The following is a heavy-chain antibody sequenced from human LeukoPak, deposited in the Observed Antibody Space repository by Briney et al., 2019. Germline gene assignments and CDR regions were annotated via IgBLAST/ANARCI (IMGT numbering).Heavy chain of an antibody. V-gene: IGHV3-23*01. J-gene: IGHJ4*02. Sequence: PGGSLRLSCAASGFTFSDYYMSWIRQAPGKGLEWVSSIRSNGDTTYNADSVKGRFTISRDNSKNTLYLQMNSLRVEDTAIYYCAKGQELDDGVFDSWGQGTLVTVSS. CDR2: IRSNGDTT. D-gene: IGHD1-1*01. CDR3: AKGQELDDGVFDS. CDR1: GFTFSDYY.